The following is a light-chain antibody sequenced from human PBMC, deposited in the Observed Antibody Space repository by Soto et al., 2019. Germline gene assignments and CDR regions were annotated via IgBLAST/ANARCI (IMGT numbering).Light chain of an antibody. CDR2: GAS. CDR1: QSVSSN. Sequence: EIVMTQSPATLSVSPGERATLSCRASQSVSSNFAWYQQKPGQAPRLLIYGASTRATGIPARFSGSGSGTEFPLTISSLQSEDFAVYYCQQYNNWARTFGQGTRLEIK. V-gene: IGKV3-15*01. J-gene: IGKJ5*01. CDR3: QQYNNWART.